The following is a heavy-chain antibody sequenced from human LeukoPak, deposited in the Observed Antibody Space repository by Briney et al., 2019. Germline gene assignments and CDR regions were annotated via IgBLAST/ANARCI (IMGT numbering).Heavy chain of an antibody. Sequence: SETLSLTCTVSGGSISSYYWSWIRQPPGKGLEWIGYIYYSGSTNYNPSLKSRVTISVDTSKNQSSLKLSSVTAADAAVYYCARADVDTAMVYFDYWGQGTLVTVSS. D-gene: IGHD5-18*01. J-gene: IGHJ4*02. CDR3: ARADVDTAMVYFDY. CDR2: IYYSGST. V-gene: IGHV4-59*01. CDR1: GGSISSYY.